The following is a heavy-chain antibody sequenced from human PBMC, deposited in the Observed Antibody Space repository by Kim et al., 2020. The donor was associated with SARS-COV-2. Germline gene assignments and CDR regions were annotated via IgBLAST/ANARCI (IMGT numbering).Heavy chain of an antibody. Sequence: GGSLRLSCVGSGFSFSIYAMNWVRQTPGKGLEWVSGIHGDGGGSTYADSVKGRFTISRGNRKNTLYLQMNSLSAEDTAAYYCAKDPIPYGHWEMDYLGQG. D-gene: IGHD1-26*01. CDR2: IHGDGGGS. J-gene: IGHJ4*02. CDR3: AKDPIPYGHWEMDY. V-gene: IGHV3-23*01. CDR1: GFSFSIYA.